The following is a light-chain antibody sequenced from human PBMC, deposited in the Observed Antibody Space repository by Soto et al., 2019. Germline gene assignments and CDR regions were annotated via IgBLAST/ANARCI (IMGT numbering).Light chain of an antibody. CDR2: GAS. CDR3: QQYNNWPGT. J-gene: IGKJ1*01. CDR1: QSVSSN. Sequence: EIVMTQSPATLSVSPGERATLSCRASQSVSSNLAWYQQKPGQAPSLLIYGASTRVTGIPARFSGSGSGTEFTLTISSLQSEDFAVYYCQQYNNWPGTFGQGTKV. V-gene: IGKV3D-15*01.